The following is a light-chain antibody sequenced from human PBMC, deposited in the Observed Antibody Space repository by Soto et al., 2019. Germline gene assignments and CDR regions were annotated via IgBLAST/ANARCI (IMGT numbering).Light chain of an antibody. V-gene: IGKV1-39*01. J-gene: IGKJ1*01. Sequence: DIQMTQSPSSLSASVGDRVTITCRASQSISIYLNWYQQQPGKAPKPLIYAASSLQSGVPSRFGGSGSGTDFTLTISSLQPEDFATYYCQQSYSSPPTFGQGTKVEIK. CDR3: QQSYSSPPT. CDR1: QSISIY. CDR2: AAS.